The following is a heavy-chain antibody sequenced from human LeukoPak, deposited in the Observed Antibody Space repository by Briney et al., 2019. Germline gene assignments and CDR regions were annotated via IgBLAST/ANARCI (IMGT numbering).Heavy chain of an antibody. Sequence: GGSLRLSCAGSGFTFSTYWMSWVRQAPGKGLEWVANIKTDGSGKYYVDSVKGRFTISRDNAKNSLYLQMNSLRAEDTALYYCARDWNGSGSPNDFWGQGTLVTVSS. CDR1: GFTFSTYW. V-gene: IGHV3-7*01. J-gene: IGHJ4*02. D-gene: IGHD3-10*01. CDR2: IKTDGSGK. CDR3: ARDWNGSGSPNDF.